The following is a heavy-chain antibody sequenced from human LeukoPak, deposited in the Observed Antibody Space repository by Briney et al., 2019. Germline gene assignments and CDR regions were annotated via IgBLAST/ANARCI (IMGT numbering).Heavy chain of an antibody. D-gene: IGHD1-26*01. Sequence: PSETLSLTCAVYGGSFSGYYWSWIRQPPGKGLEWIGEINHSGSTNYNPSLKSRVTMSVDTSKNQFSLKVNSVTAADTAVYYCASGSIVGVLWGWGQGTLVTVSS. CDR2: INHSGST. V-gene: IGHV4-34*01. J-gene: IGHJ4*02. CDR3: ASGSIVGVLWG. CDR1: GGSFSGYY.